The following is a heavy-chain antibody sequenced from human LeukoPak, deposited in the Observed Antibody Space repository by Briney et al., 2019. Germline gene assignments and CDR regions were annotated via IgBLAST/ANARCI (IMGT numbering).Heavy chain of an antibody. D-gene: IGHD1-26*01. Sequence: ASVKVSCKASGYTFTSYDINWVRQATGQELEWMGWMNPNSGNTGYAQKFQGRVTMTRNTSISTAYMELSSLRSEDTAVYYCARVGATILDWFDPWGQGTLVTVSS. CDR3: ARVGATILDWFDP. V-gene: IGHV1-8*01. CDR2: MNPNSGNT. CDR1: GYTFTSYD. J-gene: IGHJ5*02.